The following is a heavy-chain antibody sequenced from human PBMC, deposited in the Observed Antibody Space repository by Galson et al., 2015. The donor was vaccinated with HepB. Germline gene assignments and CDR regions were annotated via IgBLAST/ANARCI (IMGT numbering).Heavy chain of an antibody. CDR1: GFTFSSYA. Sequence: SLRLSCAASGFTFSSYAMSWVRQAPGKGLEWVSAISGSGGSTYYADSVKGRFTNSRDNSKNTLYLQMDSLRAEDTAVYYCANVVAVAGGDAFDIWGQGTMVTVSS. CDR2: ISGSGGST. V-gene: IGHV3-23*01. CDR3: ANVVAVAGGDAFDI. J-gene: IGHJ3*02. D-gene: IGHD6-19*01.